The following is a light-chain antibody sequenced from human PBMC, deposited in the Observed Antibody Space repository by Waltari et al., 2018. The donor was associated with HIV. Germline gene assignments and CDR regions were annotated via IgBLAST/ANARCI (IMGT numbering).Light chain of an antibody. J-gene: IGKJ1*01. CDR1: QSVNNY. Sequence: DIQMTQSPSSLSASVGDRVTITCRASQSVNNYLNWYQQKPGKAPTLLISAASSLQSGVPSRFSGSGSGTDFALTITTLQPEDFATYYCQQTSSATPTFGQGTKVEIK. CDR2: AAS. CDR3: QQTSSATPT. V-gene: IGKV1-39*01.